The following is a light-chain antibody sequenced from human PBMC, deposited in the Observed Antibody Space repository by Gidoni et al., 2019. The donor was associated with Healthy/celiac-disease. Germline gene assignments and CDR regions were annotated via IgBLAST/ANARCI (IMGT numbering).Light chain of an antibody. CDR1: SSNIGAGYD. Sequence: QSVLTQPPSVSRAPGQRVTISCTGSSSNIGAGYDVHWYQQLPGTAPKLLIYGNSNRPSGVPDRFSGSKPGTSASLAITGLQAEDEADYYCQSYDSSLSGSGVFGGGTKLTVL. CDR2: GNS. J-gene: IGLJ3*02. V-gene: IGLV1-40*01. CDR3: QSYDSSLSGSGV.